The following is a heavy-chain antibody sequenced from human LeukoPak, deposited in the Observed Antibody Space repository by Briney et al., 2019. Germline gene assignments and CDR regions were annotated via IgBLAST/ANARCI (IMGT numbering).Heavy chain of an antibody. CDR3: AKISGDDSSDY. Sequence: GGSLRLSCAASGITFSTYAMSWVRQAPGKGLEWVSAISGSGGNTYYADSVKGRFTISRDNSKNTLYLQMNSLRAEDTAVFYCAKISGDDSSDYWGQGTLVTVSS. CDR1: GITFSTYA. J-gene: IGHJ4*02. V-gene: IGHV3-23*01. CDR2: ISGSGGNT. D-gene: IGHD3-22*01.